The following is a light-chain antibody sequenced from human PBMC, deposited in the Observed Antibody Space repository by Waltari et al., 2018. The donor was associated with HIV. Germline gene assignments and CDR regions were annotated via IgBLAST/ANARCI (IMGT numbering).Light chain of an antibody. J-gene: IGKJ1*01. CDR3: HQYASFSGT. CDR2: QAS. V-gene: IGKV1-5*03. Sequence: DIRLTQSPSTLSASAGDRVAITCRAVQNVGAFLAWYQQKPGKPPKLLIFQASTLEGGVPSRFSGSVSGSDFTLTINGLQSDDFATYYCHQYASFSGTFGQGTKVEL. CDR1: QNVGAF.